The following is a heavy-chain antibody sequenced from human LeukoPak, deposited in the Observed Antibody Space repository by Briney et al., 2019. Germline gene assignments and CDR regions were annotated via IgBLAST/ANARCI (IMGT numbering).Heavy chain of an antibody. V-gene: IGHV4-38-2*02. CDR1: GYSINSGFY. CDR3: AREGAVATSAAIQD. J-gene: IGHJ1*01. Sequence: PSETLSLTCAVSGYSINSGFYWSWIRQAPGRGLESIGNIYHTGSTYYRPSLESRVTISVDTAKNQFSLGLSSVTAADTAVYYCAREGAVATSAAIQDWGLGTLVTVSS. CDR2: IYHTGST. D-gene: IGHD3-16*01.